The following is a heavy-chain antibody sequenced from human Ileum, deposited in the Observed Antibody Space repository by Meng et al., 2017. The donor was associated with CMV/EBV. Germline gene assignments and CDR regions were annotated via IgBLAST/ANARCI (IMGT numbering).Heavy chain of an antibody. V-gene: IGHV1-69*05. CDR3: ARRAVCSDCSNPFGI. CDR1: GGTFSSYE. J-gene: IGHJ3*02. Sequence: SVKVSCKAVGGTFSSYEIIWVRQAPGEGLEWMGGIIPLFGTSKYAQKFLGRVTFSTDESTSTAYMELSSLRSDDTAVYYCARRAVCSDCSNPFGIWGQGTLVTVSS. D-gene: IGHD6-19*01. CDR2: IIPLFGTS.